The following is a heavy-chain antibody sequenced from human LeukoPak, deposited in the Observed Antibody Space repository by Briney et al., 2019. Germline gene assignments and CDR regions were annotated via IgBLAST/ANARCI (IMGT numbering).Heavy chain of an antibody. CDR3: ATGGGSGWYENWFDP. CDR1: GGSIGGYC. CDR2: VYSSGST. Sequence: SETLSLTCTVSGGSIGGYCWSWIRQPAGKGLEWIGRVYSSGSTNYNPSLKSRVTISVDTSKNQFSLKLSSVTAADTAVYYCATGGGSGWYENWFDPWGQGTLVTVSS. V-gene: IGHV4-4*07. J-gene: IGHJ5*02. D-gene: IGHD6-19*01.